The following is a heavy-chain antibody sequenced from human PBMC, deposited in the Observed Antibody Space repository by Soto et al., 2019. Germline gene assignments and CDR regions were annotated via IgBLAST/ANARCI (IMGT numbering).Heavy chain of an antibody. J-gene: IGHJ6*02. V-gene: IGHV4-39*01. D-gene: IGHD2-15*01. Sequence: SETLSLTCTVSGGSISSSGYYWVWIRQPPGKGLEWIGNIYYSGSTYYNPSLKSRVTISVDTSKNQFSLKLSSVTAADTAVYYCARQVGYCSGGTCYSWNYYYYGMDVWGQGTTVTVSS. CDR2: IYYSGST. CDR1: GGSISSSGYY. CDR3: ARQVGYCSGGTCYSWNYYYYGMDV.